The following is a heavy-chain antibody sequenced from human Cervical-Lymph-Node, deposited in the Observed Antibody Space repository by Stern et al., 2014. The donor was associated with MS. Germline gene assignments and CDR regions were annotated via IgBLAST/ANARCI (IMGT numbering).Heavy chain of an antibody. CDR2: IIPMFGKA. CDR3: ARDGDSSMLGLDV. CDR1: GGTLSDSG. J-gene: IGHJ6*02. V-gene: IGHV1-69*06. D-gene: IGHD4-17*01. Sequence: VQLVESGAEVKKPGSSVKVSCKASGGTLSDSGISWVRQAPGQRLEWMGGIIPMFGKANYAQKFQGRLTITPARSTNTAYIELGSLTSDDTAVYYCARDGDSSMLGLDVWGQGTTVTVSS.